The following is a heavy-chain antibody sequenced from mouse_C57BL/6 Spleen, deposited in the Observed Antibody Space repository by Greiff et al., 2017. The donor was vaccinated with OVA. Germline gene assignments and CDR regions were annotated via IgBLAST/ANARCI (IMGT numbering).Heavy chain of an antibody. CDR2: IYYSGTI. J-gene: IGHJ1*03. CDR1: GISITTGNYR. V-gene: IGHV3-5*01. D-gene: IGHD2-4*01. CDR3: ARYDYDRGYFDV. Sequence: VQLKESGPGLVKPSQTVFLTCTVTGISITTGNYRWSWIRQFPGNKLEWIGYIYYSGTITYHPSLPSRTTITSDTPKHQFFLEMNSLTAEDTATYYCARYDYDRGYFDVWGTGTTVTVSS.